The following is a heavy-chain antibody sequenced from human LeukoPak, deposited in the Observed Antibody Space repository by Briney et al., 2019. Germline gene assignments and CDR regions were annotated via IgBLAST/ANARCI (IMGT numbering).Heavy chain of an antibody. J-gene: IGHJ4*02. Sequence: GGSLRLSCAASGFTFNRNAISWVRQAPGKGLEWVSTIGGSGDKTFYADSVKGRFTISRDNSKNMVHLQMNSLTGEDTAVYYCVRRGDASSGWGDHDFWGQGALVTVSS. CDR3: VRRGDASSGWGDHDF. CDR2: IGGSGDKT. V-gene: IGHV3-23*01. D-gene: IGHD6-19*01. CDR1: GFTFNRNA.